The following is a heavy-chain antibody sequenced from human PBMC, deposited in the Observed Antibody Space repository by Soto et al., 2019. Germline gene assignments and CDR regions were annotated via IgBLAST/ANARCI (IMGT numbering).Heavy chain of an antibody. CDR1: GFSFSSYD. CDR3: ARELYYDSSGYIG. D-gene: IGHD3-22*01. CDR2: ISSSGSTI. Sequence: XVCLRLSCAASGFSFSSYDMNWVRQAPGKGLEWVSYISSSGSTIYYADSVKGRFTISRDNAKNSLYLQMNSLRAEDTAVYYCARELYYDSSGYIGWGQGTLVTVSS. J-gene: IGHJ4*02. V-gene: IGHV3-48*03.